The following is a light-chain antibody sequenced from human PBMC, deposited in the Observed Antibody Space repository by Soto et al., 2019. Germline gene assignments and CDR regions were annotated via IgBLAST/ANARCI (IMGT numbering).Light chain of an antibody. Sequence: QSVLTQPASVSGSPGQSITISCTGTSSDVGRYSYVSWYQQHPGKAPKLMIYDVSERPSGVPDRFSGSKSGNTASLTISGLQAEDEADHYCCSYAGTYTGAFGTGTKSPS. CDR2: DVS. J-gene: IGLJ1*01. V-gene: IGLV2-11*01. CDR1: SSDVGRYSY. CDR3: CSYAGTYTGA.